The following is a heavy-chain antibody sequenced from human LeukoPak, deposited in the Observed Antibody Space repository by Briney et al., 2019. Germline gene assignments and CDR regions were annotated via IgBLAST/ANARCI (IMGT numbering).Heavy chain of an antibody. D-gene: IGHD3-3*01. Sequence: GASVKVSCKASGYTFTGYYMHWVRQAPGQGLEWMGWINPNSGGTNYAQKFQGRVTMTRDTSISTAYMELSRLRSDDTAVYYCARVMYDFWSGYSDAFDIWGQGTMVTVSS. CDR1: GYTFTGYY. V-gene: IGHV1-2*02. J-gene: IGHJ3*02. CDR2: INPNSGGT. CDR3: ARVMYDFWSGYSDAFDI.